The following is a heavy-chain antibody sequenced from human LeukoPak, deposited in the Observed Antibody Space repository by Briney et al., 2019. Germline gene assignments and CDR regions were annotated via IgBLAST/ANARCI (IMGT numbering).Heavy chain of an antibody. J-gene: IGHJ4*02. CDR3: VGAVVAATHHFDY. Sequence: SETVSLTCTVSGGSISSSSYYWGWIRQPPGKGLEWIGSIYYSGSTYYNPSLKSRVTISVDTSKNQFSLKLSSVTAADTAVYYCVGAVVAATHHFDYWGQGTLVTVSS. V-gene: IGHV4-39*01. D-gene: IGHD2-15*01. CDR1: GGSISSSSYY. CDR2: IYYSGST.